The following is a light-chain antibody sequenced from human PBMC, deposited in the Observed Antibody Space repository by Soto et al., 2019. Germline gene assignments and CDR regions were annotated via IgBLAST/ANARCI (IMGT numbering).Light chain of an antibody. J-gene: IGLJ1*01. Sequence: SYELTQPPSVSVAPGQTARITCGGNNIGSKSVHWYQQRPGQAPVLVVYDDRDRPSGIPERFSGSNSGNTATLTISRVEAGDEADYYCQVWDSSGDHYVFGTGTQLTVL. CDR2: DDR. V-gene: IGLV3-21*02. CDR3: QVWDSSGDHYV. CDR1: NIGSKS.